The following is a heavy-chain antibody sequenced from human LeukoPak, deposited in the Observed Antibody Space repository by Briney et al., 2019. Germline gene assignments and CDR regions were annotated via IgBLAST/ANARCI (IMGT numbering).Heavy chain of an antibody. D-gene: IGHD3-10*01. J-gene: IGHJ4*02. CDR1: GGTFSSYA. CDR3: ATEGKMVRGVYTDY. CDR2: ISAYNGNT. Sequence: ASVKVSCKASGGTFSSYAISWVRQAPGQGLEWMGWISAYNGNTNYAQKLQGRVTMTTDTSTSTAYMELSSLRSEDTAVYYCATEGKMVRGVYTDYWGQGTLVTVSS. V-gene: IGHV1-18*01.